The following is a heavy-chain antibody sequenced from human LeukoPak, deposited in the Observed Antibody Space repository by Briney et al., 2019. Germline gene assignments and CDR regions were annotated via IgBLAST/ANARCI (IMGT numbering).Heavy chain of an antibody. D-gene: IGHD1-26*01. J-gene: IGHJ4*02. CDR3: ARDRRSGSYYSFYDY. Sequence: SETLSLTCTVSGGSISSYYWSWIRQPPGKGLEWIGYIYYSGSTNYNPSLKSRVTISVDTSKNQFSLKLSSVTAADTAVYYCARDRRSGSYYSFYDYWGQGTLVTVSS. CDR1: GGSISSYY. V-gene: IGHV4-59*01. CDR2: IYYSGST.